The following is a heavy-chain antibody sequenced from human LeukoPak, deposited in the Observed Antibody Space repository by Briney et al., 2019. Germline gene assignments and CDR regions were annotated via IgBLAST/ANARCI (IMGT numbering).Heavy chain of an antibody. CDR1: GYTFTGYY. CDR2: INPNSGGT. J-gene: IGHJ6*03. D-gene: IGHD3-9*01. V-gene: IGHV1-2*02. Sequence: ASVKVSCKASGYTFTGYYMHWVRQAPGQGLEWMGWINPNSGGTNYAQKFQGRVTMTRDTSISTAYMELSRLRSDDTAVYYCARDYWLSGGYYYYYMDVWGKGTTVTISS. CDR3: ARDYWLSGGYYYYYMDV.